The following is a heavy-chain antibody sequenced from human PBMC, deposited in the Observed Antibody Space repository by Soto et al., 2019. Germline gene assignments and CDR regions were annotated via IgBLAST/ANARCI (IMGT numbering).Heavy chain of an antibody. D-gene: IGHD2-15*01. CDR2: INSDGTST. CDR3: ARVGGGLAATQYFFVY. J-gene: IGHJ4*02. Sequence: EVQLVESGGGLVQPGGSLGLSCVASGFTFSGYWMHWVRQVSGKGLVWVSRINSDGTSTIYADSVKGRFTISRDNAKNTLYLQMNSLRAEDTAVYYCARVGGGLAATQYFFVYWGQGTLVTVSS. CDR1: GFTFSGYW. V-gene: IGHV3-74*01.